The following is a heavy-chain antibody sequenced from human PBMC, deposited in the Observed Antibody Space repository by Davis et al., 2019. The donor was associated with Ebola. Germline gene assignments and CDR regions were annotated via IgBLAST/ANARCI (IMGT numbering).Heavy chain of an antibody. CDR3: ARGPMVRGVITKRLFDY. Sequence: GGSLRLSCAASGFTFSSYAMSWVRQAPGKGLEWVSAISGSGGSTYYADSVKGRFTISRDNSKNTLYLQMNSLRAEDTAVYYCARGPMVRGVITKRLFDYWGQGTLVTVSS. CDR2: ISGSGGST. CDR1: GFTFSSYA. V-gene: IGHV3-23*01. D-gene: IGHD3-10*01. J-gene: IGHJ4*02.